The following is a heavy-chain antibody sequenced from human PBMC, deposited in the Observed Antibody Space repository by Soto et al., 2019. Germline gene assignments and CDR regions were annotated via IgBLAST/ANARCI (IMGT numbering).Heavy chain of an antibody. D-gene: IGHD2-15*01. J-gene: IGHJ4*02. Sequence: SETLSLTCAVSGYSIGNDYYWGWIRQPPGKGLEWIGSMFHSGSTYYSPSLKSRVTILMDTSKNTFSLELNSVTAADTAIYYCAKVVAATSYFDSWGQGALVTVSS. CDR3: AKVVAATSYFDS. V-gene: IGHV4-38-2*01. CDR1: GYSIGNDYY. CDR2: MFHSGST.